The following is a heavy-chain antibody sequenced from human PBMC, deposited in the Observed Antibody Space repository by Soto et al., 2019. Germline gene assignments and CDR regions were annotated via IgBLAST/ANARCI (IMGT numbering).Heavy chain of an antibody. CDR3: ATGGYYFDY. V-gene: IGHV1-24*01. J-gene: IGHJ4*02. D-gene: IGHD3-10*01. Sequence: ASVKVSCKISGHTLTELSIPWVRQAPGKGLGWMGGFDPEGGEAIYAQKWHGRVTVTEDTVTGTAYMELRGLKTEDTAVYYCATGGYYFDYWGQGTLVTVSS. CDR2: FDPEGGEA. CDR1: GHTLTELS.